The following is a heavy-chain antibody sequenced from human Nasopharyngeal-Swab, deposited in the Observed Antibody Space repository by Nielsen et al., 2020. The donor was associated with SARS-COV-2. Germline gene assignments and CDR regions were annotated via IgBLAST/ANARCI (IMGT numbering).Heavy chain of an antibody. CDR1: GYTFTTHA. J-gene: IGHJ4*02. CDR2: INTNTGSP. V-gene: IGHV7-4-1*01. D-gene: IGHD4-17*01. CDR3: ARPSPYGDYSFDY. Sequence: ASVKVSCKASGYTFTTHAMNWVRQAPGQGLEWMGWINTNTGSPRYAQGFTGRFVFSLDTSVSTAYLRIRSLKPEDTAVYFCARPSPYGDYSFDYWGQGTLVTVSS.